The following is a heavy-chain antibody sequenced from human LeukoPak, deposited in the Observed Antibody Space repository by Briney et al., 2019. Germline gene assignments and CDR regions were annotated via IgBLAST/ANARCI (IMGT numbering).Heavy chain of an antibody. J-gene: IGHJ4*01. Sequence: GASVKVSCKASGYTFTSYSMHWVRQAPGQGLEWMGIINPSGVSTSYAQKFQGRVTMTRDPSTSTVYMELSSLRSEDTALYYCARDPVVGPSIDYWGQGTLVTVSS. CDR3: ARDPVVGPSIDY. CDR2: INPSGVST. V-gene: IGHV1-46*01. D-gene: IGHD2-15*01. CDR1: GYTFTSYS.